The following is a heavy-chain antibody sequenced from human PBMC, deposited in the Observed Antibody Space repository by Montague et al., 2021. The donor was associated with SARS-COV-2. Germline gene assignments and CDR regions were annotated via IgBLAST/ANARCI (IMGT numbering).Heavy chain of an antibody. Sequence: SETLSLTCAVYGGSFSSYYYTWVRQSPTQGLEWIGEIHHSGKPTYNPSVRRRVAISVDTSKNQLSLKFRSVTAADTAVYYCARDPSRQPLLYPIGDYYYGMDVWGQGTTVTVSS. D-gene: IGHD2-2*02. CDR2: IHHSGKP. CDR1: GGSFSSYY. V-gene: IGHV4-34*01. J-gene: IGHJ6*02. CDR3: ARDPSRQPLLYPIGDYYYGMDV.